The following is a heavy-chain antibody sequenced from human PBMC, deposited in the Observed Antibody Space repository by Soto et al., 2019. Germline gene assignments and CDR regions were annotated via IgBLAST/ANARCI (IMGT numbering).Heavy chain of an antibody. J-gene: IGHJ4*02. CDR2: ISYDGGKK. CDR1: GFSFSSYA. D-gene: IGHD6-13*01. CDR3: AREGQPAAGTTPHN. Sequence: LRLSCAASGFSFSSYAMHWVRQAPGKGLEWVAFISYDGGKKYYADSVKGRFTISRDNSQNTLYVEMTSLSAEDTAVYYCAREGQPAAGTTPHNWGQGTLVTVSS. V-gene: IGHV3-30*04.